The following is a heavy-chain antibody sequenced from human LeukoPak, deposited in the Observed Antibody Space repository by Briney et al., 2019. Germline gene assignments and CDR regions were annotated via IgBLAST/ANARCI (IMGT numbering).Heavy chain of an antibody. CDR3: AVPSYGSGSYYNY. J-gene: IGHJ4*02. CDR2: ISGSGGST. D-gene: IGHD3-10*01. CDR1: GFTFSSYA. Sequence: PGRSLRLSCAASGFTFSSYAMSWVRQAPGKGLEWVSAISGSGGSTYYADSVKGRFTISRDNSKNTLYLQMNSLRAEDTAVYYCAVPSYGSGSYYNYWGQGTLVTVSS. V-gene: IGHV3-23*01.